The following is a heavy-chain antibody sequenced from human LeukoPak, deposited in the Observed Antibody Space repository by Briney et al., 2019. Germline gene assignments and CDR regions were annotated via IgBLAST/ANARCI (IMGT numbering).Heavy chain of an antibody. CDR1: GFRFDDHG. Sequence: GGSLRLSCAASGFRFDDHGMNWVRQAPGKGLEWVSGINWNGGTTGYVDSVKGRFTISRDNAKNSLYLQMNSLSAEDTALYHCARDRSYGSFDYWGQGILVTVSS. J-gene: IGHJ4*02. V-gene: IGHV3-20*01. CDR3: ARDRSYGSFDY. CDR2: INWNGGTT. D-gene: IGHD5-18*01.